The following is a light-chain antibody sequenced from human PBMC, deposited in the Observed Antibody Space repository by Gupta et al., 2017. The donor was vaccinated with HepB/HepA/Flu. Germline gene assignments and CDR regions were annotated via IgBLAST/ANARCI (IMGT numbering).Light chain of an antibody. CDR2: SSS. J-gene: IGKJ1*01. Sequence: IQMNHAPSTLSASIGDRDSITCRASQSVATYLDWYQQKPGTAPQLLIFSSSKLESGVPSRFSGSGSGTEFTLTISGRQAEDFAIYYCQQRNSFTVTFGQGTKVDIK. CDR1: QSVATY. V-gene: IGKV1-39*01. CDR3: QQRNSFTVT.